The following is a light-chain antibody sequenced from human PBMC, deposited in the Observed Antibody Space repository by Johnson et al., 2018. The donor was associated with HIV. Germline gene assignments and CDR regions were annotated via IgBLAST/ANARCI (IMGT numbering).Light chain of an antibody. CDR3: GTWDSNLSCGLYV. V-gene: IGLV1-51*02. Sequence: QPVLTQPPSVSAAPGQRVNISCSGHSSNIENYFVSWYQQLPGAAPRLLIYEDYKRPSGIPDRFSGSKSGTSATLGITGLQTGDEADYYCGTWDSNLSCGLYVFGSGTRVTVL. CDR1: SSNIENYF. J-gene: IGLJ1*01. CDR2: EDY.